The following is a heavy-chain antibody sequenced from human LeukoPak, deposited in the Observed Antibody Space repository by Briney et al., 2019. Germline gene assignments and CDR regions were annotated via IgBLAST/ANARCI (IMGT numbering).Heavy chain of an antibody. CDR3: ARGRFNYDSTGYSSFYY. D-gene: IGHD3-22*01. Sequence: GGSLRLSCAASGFTFSSYAMSWVRQAPGKGLEWVSAISGSGGSTYYADSVKGRFTISRDNSKNTLYLQMNSLGAEDTAVYYCARGRFNYDSTGYSSFYYWGQGTLVTVSS. V-gene: IGHV3-23*01. J-gene: IGHJ4*02. CDR2: ISGSGGST. CDR1: GFTFSSYA.